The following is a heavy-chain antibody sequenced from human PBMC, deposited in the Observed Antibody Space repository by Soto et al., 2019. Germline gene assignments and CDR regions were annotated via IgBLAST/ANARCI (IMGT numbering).Heavy chain of an antibody. CDR2: IYYSGST. CDR1: DGSISSYY. J-gene: IGHJ4*02. D-gene: IGHD3-10*01. CDR3: ARSWGGYFDF. V-gene: IGHV4-59*08. Sequence: VQLQESGPGLVKPSETLSLTCTVSDGSISSYYWSWIRQPPGKGLEWIGSIYYSGSTNYNPSLKSRVTISVDTSRNQFFLKLSSVTAADTAVYYCARSWGGYFDFWGQGTLVSVSS.